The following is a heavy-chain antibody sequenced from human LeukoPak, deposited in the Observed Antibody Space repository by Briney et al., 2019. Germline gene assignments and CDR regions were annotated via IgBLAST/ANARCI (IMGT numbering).Heavy chain of an antibody. D-gene: IGHD5-24*01. Sequence: GESLKISCKGSGYSFTSYWIGWVRQMPGKGLEWMGIIYPGDSDTRYSPSFQGQVTISADKSISTAYLQWSSLKASDTAMYYCARLGNHRERDGYNYPYNWFDPWGQGTLVTVSS. J-gene: IGHJ5*02. V-gene: IGHV5-51*01. CDR1: GYSFTSYW. CDR3: ARLGNHRERDGYNYPYNWFDP. CDR2: IYPGDSDT.